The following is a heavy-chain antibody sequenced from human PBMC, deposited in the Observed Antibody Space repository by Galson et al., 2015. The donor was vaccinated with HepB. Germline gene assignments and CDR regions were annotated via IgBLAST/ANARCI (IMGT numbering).Heavy chain of an antibody. CDR3: ARDSFCSSTSCYEDYYYYYMDV. Sequence: SLRLSCAASGFTFSSYSMNWVRQAPGKGLEWVSSISSSSSYIYYADSVKGRFTISRDNAKNSLYLQMNSLRAEDTAVYYCARDSFCSSTSCYEDYYYYYMDVWGKGTTVTVSS. D-gene: IGHD2-2*01. V-gene: IGHV3-21*01. J-gene: IGHJ6*03. CDR1: GFTFSSYS. CDR2: ISSSSSYI.